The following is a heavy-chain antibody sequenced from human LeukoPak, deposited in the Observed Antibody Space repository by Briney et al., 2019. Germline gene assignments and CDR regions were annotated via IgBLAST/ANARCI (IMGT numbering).Heavy chain of an antibody. CDR1: GGSFSGYY. CDR3: AADSGSYDNGVY. J-gene: IGHJ4*02. V-gene: IGHV4-34*01. CDR2: INHSGST. Sequence: SETPSLTCAVYGGSFSGYYWSWIRQPPGKGLEWIGEINHSGSTNYNPSLKSRVTISVDTSKNQFSLKLSSVTAADTAVYYCAADSGSYDNGVYWGQGTLVTVSS. D-gene: IGHD1-26*01.